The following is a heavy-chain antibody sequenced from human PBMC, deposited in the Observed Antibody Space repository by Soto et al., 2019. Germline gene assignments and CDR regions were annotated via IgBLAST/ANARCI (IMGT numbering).Heavy chain of an antibody. V-gene: IGHV3-33*01. D-gene: IGHD6-6*01. CDR3: ARLGISSSSDY. CDR1: GFTFSSYG. Sequence: QVQLVESGGGVVQPGRSLRLSCAASGFTFSSYGMHWVRQAPGKGLEWVAVIWYDGSNKYYADSVKGRFTISRDNSKNTLYLQMNSLRAEDTAVYYCARLGISSSSDYWGQGTLVTVSS. CDR2: IWYDGSNK. J-gene: IGHJ4*02.